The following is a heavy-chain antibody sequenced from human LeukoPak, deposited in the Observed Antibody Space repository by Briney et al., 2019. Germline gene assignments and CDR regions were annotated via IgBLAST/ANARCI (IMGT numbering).Heavy chain of an antibody. CDR1: GFTFSSYA. CDR2: ISGSGGST. CDR3: ARDKDKWLDGNGMDV. J-gene: IGHJ6*02. D-gene: IGHD6-19*01. Sequence: GGSLRLSCAASGFTFSSYAMSWVRQAPGKGLEWVSAISGSGGSTYYADSVKGRFTISRDNSKNTLYLQMNSLRAEDTAVYYCARDKDKWLDGNGMDVWGQGTTVTVSS. V-gene: IGHV3-23*01.